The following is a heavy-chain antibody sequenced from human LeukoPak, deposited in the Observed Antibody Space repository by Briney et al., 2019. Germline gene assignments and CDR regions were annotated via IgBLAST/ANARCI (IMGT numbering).Heavy chain of an antibody. V-gene: IGHV3-48*01. J-gene: IGHJ6*04. CDR2: ISSSSNVI. CDR1: GFTFNSYA. Sequence: GGSLRLSCAASGFTFNSYAFNWVRQAPGKGLEWVSYISSSSNVIYYTDSVKGRFTISRDNSKNTLYLQMTSLRAEDTAVYYCARVNFAAAAMDVWGKGTTVTVSS. CDR3: ARVNFAAAAMDV. D-gene: IGHD6-13*01.